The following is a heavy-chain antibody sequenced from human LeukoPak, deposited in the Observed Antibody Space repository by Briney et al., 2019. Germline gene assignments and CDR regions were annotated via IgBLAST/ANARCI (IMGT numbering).Heavy chain of an antibody. J-gene: IGHJ4*02. CDR1: GYTFTGYY. Sequence: ASVKVSRKASGYTFTGYYMHWVRQAPGQGLEWMGWINLNSGGTNYAQKFQGWVTMTRDTSISTAYMELSRLRSDDTAVYYCARGPFVGSSWYFDYWGQGTLVTVSS. CDR3: ARGPFVGSSWYFDY. V-gene: IGHV1-2*04. D-gene: IGHD6-13*01. CDR2: INLNSGGT.